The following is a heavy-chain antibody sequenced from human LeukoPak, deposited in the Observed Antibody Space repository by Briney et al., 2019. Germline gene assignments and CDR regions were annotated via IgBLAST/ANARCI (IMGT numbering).Heavy chain of an antibody. D-gene: IGHD5-12*01. CDR3: ARRPTIVATIDDAFDI. CDR2: IIPILGTA. CDR1: GGTFSSYA. J-gene: IGHJ3*02. V-gene: IGHV1-69*13. Sequence: GASVKVSCKASGGTFSSYAISWVRQAPGQGLEWMGGIIPILGTANYAQKFQGRVTITADESTSTAYMELSSLRSGDTAVYYCARRPTIVATIDDAFDIWGQGTMVTVSS.